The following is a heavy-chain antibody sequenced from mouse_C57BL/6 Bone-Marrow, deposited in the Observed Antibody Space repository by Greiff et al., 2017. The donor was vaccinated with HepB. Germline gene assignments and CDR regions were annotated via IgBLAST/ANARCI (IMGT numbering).Heavy chain of an antibody. Sequence: EVQVVESGGGLVKPGGSLKLSCAASGFTFSSYAMSWVRQTPEKRLEWVATISDGGSYTYYPDNVKGRFTISRDNAKNNLYLQMSHLKSEDTAMYYCARAGYYDYDGFAYWGQGTLVTVSA. CDR2: ISDGGSYT. CDR1: GFTFSSYA. CDR3: ARAGYYDYDGFAY. D-gene: IGHD2-4*01. V-gene: IGHV5-4*01. J-gene: IGHJ3*01.